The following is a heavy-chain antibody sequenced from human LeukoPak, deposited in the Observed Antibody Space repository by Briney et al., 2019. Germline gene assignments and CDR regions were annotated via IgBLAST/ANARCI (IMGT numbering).Heavy chain of an antibody. J-gene: IGHJ5*02. CDR2: ISGSGGST. CDR1: GFTFSTYA. Sequence: GGSLRLSCAASGFTFSTYAMTWVRQAPGKGLEWVSTISGSGGSTYYADSVKGRFTISRDNSKNTVFLQMNSLRAEAAAVYYCAKGRYSYGNNWFDPWGQGTLVTVSS. V-gene: IGHV3-23*01. CDR3: AKGRYSYGNNWFDP. D-gene: IGHD5-18*01.